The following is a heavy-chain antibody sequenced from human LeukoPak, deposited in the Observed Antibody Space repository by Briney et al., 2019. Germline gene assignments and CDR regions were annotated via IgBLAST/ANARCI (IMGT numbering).Heavy chain of an antibody. V-gene: IGHV3-66*02. CDR3: ARRKVGATFDP. D-gene: IGHD1-26*01. CDR2: TYSGGST. CDR1: GFTVSSNY. J-gene: IGHJ5*02. Sequence: GGSLRLSCAASGFTVSSNYMSWVRQAPGKGLEWVSVTYSGGSTYYADSVKGRFTISRDNSKNTLYLQMNSLRAEDTAVYYCARRKVGATFDPWGQGTLVTVSS.